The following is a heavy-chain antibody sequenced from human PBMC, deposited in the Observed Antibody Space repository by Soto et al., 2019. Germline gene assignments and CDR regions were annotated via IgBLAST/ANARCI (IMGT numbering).Heavy chain of an antibody. Sequence: QVQLVESGGGVVQPGRSLRLSCAASGFTFSSYGMHWVRQAPGKGLEWGAVISYEGSNKYYADSVKGRFTISRDNSKNTLYLQMNSLRAEATAVYYCAKNYCSGGSGYEMGWFDPWGQGTLVTVSS. J-gene: IGHJ5*02. CDR3: AKNYCSGGSGYEMGWFDP. V-gene: IGHV3-30*18. CDR2: ISYEGSNK. CDR1: GFTFSSYG. D-gene: IGHD2-15*01.